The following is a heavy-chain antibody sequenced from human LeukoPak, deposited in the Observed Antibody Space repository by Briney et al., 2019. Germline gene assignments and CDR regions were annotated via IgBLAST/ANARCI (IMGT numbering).Heavy chain of an antibody. Sequence: KASETLSLTCAVYGGSFSGYYWSWIRQPPGKGLEWIGEINHSGSTNYNPSLKSRVTISVDTSKNQFSLKLSSVTAADTAVYYCAREGLRLGELSLYRFDYWGQGTLVTVSS. D-gene: IGHD3-16*02. J-gene: IGHJ4*02. V-gene: IGHV4-34*01. CDR1: GGSFSGYY. CDR2: INHSGST. CDR3: AREGLRLGELSLYRFDY.